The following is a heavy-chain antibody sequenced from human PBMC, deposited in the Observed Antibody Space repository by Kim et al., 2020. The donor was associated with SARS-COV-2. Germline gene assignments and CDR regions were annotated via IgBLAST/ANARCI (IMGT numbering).Heavy chain of an antibody. CDR2: IYYSGST. D-gene: IGHD3-3*01. V-gene: IGHV4-59*13. CDR3: ARSLRITIFGVVIIQGLDY. Sequence: SETLSLTCTVSGGSISSYYWSWIRQPPGKGLEWIGYIYYSGSTNYNPSLKSLVTISVDTSKNQFSLKLSSVTAADTAVYYCARSLRITIFGVVIIQGLDYWGQGTLVTVSS. CDR1: GGSISSYY. J-gene: IGHJ4*02.